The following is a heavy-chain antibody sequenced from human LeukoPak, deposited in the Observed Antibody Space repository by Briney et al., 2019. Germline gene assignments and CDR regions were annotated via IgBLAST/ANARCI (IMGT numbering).Heavy chain of an antibody. J-gene: IGHJ6*02. D-gene: IGHD1-26*01. CDR1: GFTFSSYG. CDR2: IWYDGSNK. CDR3: ARDGRATPNYYYGMDV. V-gene: IGHV3-33*01. Sequence: GGSLRLSCAASGFTFSSYGMHWIRQAPGKGLEWVAVIWYDGSNKFYTDSVKGRFTISRDNSKNTLYLQMDSLRAEDTAVYYCARDGRATPNYYYGMDVWGQGTTVTVSS.